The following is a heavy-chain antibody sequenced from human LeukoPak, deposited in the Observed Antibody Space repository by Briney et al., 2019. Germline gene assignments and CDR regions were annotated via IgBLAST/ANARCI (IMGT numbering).Heavy chain of an antibody. CDR2: IYTRGST. J-gene: IGHJ4*02. CDR1: GGSISRGSYY. D-gene: IGHD2-15*01. Sequence: PSQTLSLTCTVSGGSISRGSYYWSWIRQPAGKGLEWFARIYTRGSTNYNPSLKSRVTISVDTSKNQFSLKLSSVTAADTAVYYCAREVVVVAATPGPFDYWGQGTLVTVSS. V-gene: IGHV4-61*02. CDR3: AREVVVVAATPGPFDY.